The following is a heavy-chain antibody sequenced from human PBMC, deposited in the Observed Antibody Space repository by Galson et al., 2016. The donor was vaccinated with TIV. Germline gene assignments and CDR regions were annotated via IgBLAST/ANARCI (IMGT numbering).Heavy chain of an antibody. D-gene: IGHD3-3*01. CDR3: ASFFAAVPPALGYFDS. Sequence: SETLSLTCTVSGVSISGHYWTWIRQPPGKGLEWIGYIYYNGPTNYSPSLKSRVTFSVDTSKNQVSLKLNSVTAADTAVYYCASFFAAVPPALGYFDSWGQGTLVPVSS. V-gene: IGHV4-59*08. CDR1: GVSISGHY. CDR2: IYYNGPT. J-gene: IGHJ4*02.